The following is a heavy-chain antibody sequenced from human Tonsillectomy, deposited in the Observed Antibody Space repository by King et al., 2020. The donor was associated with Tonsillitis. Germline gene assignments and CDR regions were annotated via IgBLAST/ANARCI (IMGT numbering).Heavy chain of an antibody. J-gene: IGHJ3*02. D-gene: IGHD4-17*01. CDR3: TKDLYGDYHAFDI. Sequence: VQLVESGGGLVQPGGSLRLSCAASRFTFDDYAMHWVRQAPGKGLEWVSGISWDSGSIGYADSVKGRFTISRDNAKNSLFLHMSSLRAADTALYYCTKDLYGDYHAFDIWGRGTMVTVSS. CDR2: ISWDSGSI. CDR1: RFTFDDYA. V-gene: IGHV3-9*01.